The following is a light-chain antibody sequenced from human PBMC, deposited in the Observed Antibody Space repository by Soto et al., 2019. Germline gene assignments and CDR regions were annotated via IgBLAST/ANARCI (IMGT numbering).Light chain of an antibody. V-gene: IGLV4-69*01. CDR3: QTWGV. CDR2: VNSDGSH. Sequence: QAVLIQSPSASASLGASVKLTCTLSSGHSNYAIAWHQQQPEKGPRYLMKVNSDGSHRKGDGIPDRFSGSGSGAERYLTISSLQSEDEADYYCQTWGVFGTGTKLTV. J-gene: IGLJ1*01. CDR1: SGHSNYA.